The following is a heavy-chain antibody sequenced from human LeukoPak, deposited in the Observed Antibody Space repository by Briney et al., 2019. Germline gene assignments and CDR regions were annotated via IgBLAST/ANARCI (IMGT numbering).Heavy chain of an antibody. V-gene: IGHV3-23*01. CDR3: AKDLGNDSSGYTYYFDY. CDR1: GFIFSSYA. J-gene: IGHJ4*02. D-gene: IGHD3-22*01. CDR2: ISGSGGST. Sequence: GGSLRLSCAASGFIFSSYAMSWVRQAPGKGLEWVSGISGSGGSTYHADSVKGRFTITRDNAKNTLYLQMNSLRAEDTAVYYCAKDLGNDSSGYTYYFDYWGQGTLVTVAS.